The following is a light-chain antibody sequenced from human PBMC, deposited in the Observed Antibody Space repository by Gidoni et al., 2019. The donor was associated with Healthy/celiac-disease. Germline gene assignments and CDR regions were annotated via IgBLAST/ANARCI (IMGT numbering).Light chain of an antibody. Sequence: QLVLTQSPSASASLGASVKPTCTLSSGHSSYAIAWHQQQPEKGPRYLMKLNSDGSHSKGDGIPDRFSGSSSWAERYLTISSLQSEDEADYYCQTWGSGYVVFGGGTKLTVL. J-gene: IGLJ2*01. CDR2: LNSDGSH. CDR1: SGHSSYA. CDR3: QTWGSGYVV. V-gene: IGLV4-69*01.